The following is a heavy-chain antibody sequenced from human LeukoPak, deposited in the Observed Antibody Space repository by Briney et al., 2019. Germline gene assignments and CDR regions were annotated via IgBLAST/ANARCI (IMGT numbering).Heavy chain of an antibody. CDR3: ARYSSGWYPLDY. D-gene: IGHD6-19*01. V-gene: IGHV1-18*01. CDR1: GGTFTSYG. Sequence: ASVKVSCKASGGTFTSYGISWVRQAPGQGLEWMGWISAYNGNTNYAQKLQGRVTMTTDTSTSTAYMELRSLRSDDTAVYYCARYSSGWYPLDYWGQGTLVTVSS. J-gene: IGHJ4*02. CDR2: ISAYNGNT.